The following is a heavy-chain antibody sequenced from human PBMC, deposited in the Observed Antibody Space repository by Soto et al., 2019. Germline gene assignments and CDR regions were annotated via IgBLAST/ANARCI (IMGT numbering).Heavy chain of an antibody. V-gene: IGHV1-2*02. CDR3: AKGGAIVAAGTRVYLYNAMDV. Sequence: ASVKVSCKASGYTFTGYYVHWVRHAPGQGLEWMGWINPNSGDTYLAQRFQGRVTMNRDTSIGTAYMELRGLTSDDTAEYYCAKGGAIVAAGTRVYLYNAMDVWGQGTTVTVSS. CDR1: GYTFTGYY. CDR2: INPNSGDT. D-gene: IGHD1-26*01. J-gene: IGHJ6*02.